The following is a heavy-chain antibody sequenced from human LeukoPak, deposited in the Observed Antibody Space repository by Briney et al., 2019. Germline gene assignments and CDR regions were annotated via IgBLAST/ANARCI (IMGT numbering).Heavy chain of an antibody. V-gene: IGHV3-23*01. D-gene: IGHD3-10*01. CDR3: AKPGSSGSGSYRKYVGYYYYYMDV. CDR2: ISGRGGST. J-gene: IGHJ6*03. Sequence: GGSLRLPCAASGFTVSSNYMTWVRQAPGKGLEWVSAISGRGGSTYYADSVKGRFTISRDNSKNTLYLQMNSLRAEDTAVYYCAKPGSSGSGSYRKYVGYYYYYMDVWGKGTTVTVSS. CDR1: GFTVSSNY.